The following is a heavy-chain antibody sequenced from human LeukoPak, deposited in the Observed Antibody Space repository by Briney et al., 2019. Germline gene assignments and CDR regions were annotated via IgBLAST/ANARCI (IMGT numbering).Heavy chain of an antibody. CDR2: IYYSGSS. V-gene: IGHV4-59*01. CDR3: ARDGYSGSDAL. D-gene: IGHD5-12*01. Sequence: SETLSLTCSVSSGSNNKFYWSWIRRPPGKGLEWIGYIYYSGSSNYNPSLQSRVTISVDTSQNQFYLKLSSVTAADTAVYYCARDGYSGSDALWGQGTLVTVSS. CDR1: SGSNNKFY. J-gene: IGHJ4*02.